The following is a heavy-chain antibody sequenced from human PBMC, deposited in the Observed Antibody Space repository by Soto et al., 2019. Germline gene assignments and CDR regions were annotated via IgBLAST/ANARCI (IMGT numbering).Heavy chain of an antibody. Sequence: ASVKVSCKASGYTFTSYYMHWVRQAPGQGLEWMGIINPSGGSTSYAQKFQGRVTMTRDTSTRTVYMELSSLRSEDTAVYYCARTANYYDSSGYFAYWGQGALVTVSS. D-gene: IGHD3-22*01. CDR2: INPSGGST. CDR1: GYTFTSYY. CDR3: ARTANYYDSSGYFAY. J-gene: IGHJ4*02. V-gene: IGHV1-46*01.